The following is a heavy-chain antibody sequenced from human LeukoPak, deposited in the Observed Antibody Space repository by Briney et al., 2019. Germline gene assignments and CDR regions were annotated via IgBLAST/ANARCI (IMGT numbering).Heavy chain of an antibody. Sequence: SQTLSLTCAISGDSVSSNNAAWNRIRQTPSRGLEWLGRTYYRSKWYNDYAVSVKGRLTINPDTSRNQFSLQFNSVTPEDTAVYYCARLSCTNGVCYFFDSWGQGTLVTVSS. D-gene: IGHD2-8*01. V-gene: IGHV6-1*01. CDR2: TYYRSKWYN. CDR3: ARLSCTNGVCYFFDS. CDR1: GDSVSSNNAA. J-gene: IGHJ4*02.